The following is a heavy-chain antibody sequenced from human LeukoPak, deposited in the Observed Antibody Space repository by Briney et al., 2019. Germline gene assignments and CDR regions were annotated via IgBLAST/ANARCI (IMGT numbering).Heavy chain of an antibody. CDR3: ARELLWFGESWRLFDY. CDR2: INTNTGNP. V-gene: IGHV7-4-1*02. D-gene: IGHD3-10*01. CDR1: GYTFISYV. Sequence: ASVKVSCKASGYTFISYVMNWVRQAPGQGLEWMGWINTNTGNPTYAQGFTGRFVFSLDTSVSTAYLQISSLKAEDTAVYYCARELLWFGESWRLFDYWGQGTLVTVSS. J-gene: IGHJ4*02.